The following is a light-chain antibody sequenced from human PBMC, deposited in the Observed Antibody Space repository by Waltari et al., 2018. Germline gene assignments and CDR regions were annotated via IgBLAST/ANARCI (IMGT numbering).Light chain of an antibody. CDR2: LNN. V-gene: IGLV1-44*01. CDR3: AAWDGSLNGVV. J-gene: IGLJ2*01. CDR1: SSNIGTYN. Sequence: QSVLTQPPSASGTPGQRVTISCSGSSSNIGTYNVNWYQHLPGAAPKLLICLNNQRPPGVPDRFSASKSGTSASLAISGLQSEDEADYYCAAWDGSLNGVVFGGGTKLTVL.